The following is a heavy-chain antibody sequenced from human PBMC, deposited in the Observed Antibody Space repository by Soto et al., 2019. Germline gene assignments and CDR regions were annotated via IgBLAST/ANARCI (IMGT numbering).Heavy chain of an antibody. D-gene: IGHD3-9*01. J-gene: IGHJ4*01. V-gene: IGHV3-15*01. CDR1: GINFSRAW. CDR2: IKSKFDGETI. Sequence: EVQLVESGGGLVKPGGSLRLSCAASGINFSRAWMSWVRQAPGKGLEWVGRIKSKFDGETIDYAAPVKGRFTISRDASKNIVYLQMNSLNTEDTAVYYCATGLLRYYAYWGHGTLVTVSS. CDR3: ATGLLRYYAY.